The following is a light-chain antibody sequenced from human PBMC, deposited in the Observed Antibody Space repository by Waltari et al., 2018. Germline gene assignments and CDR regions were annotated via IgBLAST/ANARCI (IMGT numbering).Light chain of an antibody. CDR1: SSDVGGYNS. CDR2: EVS. V-gene: IGLV2-8*01. CDR3: SSYAGSNNLL. Sequence: QSALTQPPSASGSPGQSVTISCTGTSSDVGGYNSVPWYQQHPGKAPKLMIFEVSKRPTGVPDRFSGSKSGNTASLTVSGLQPEDEADYYCSSYAGSNNLLFGGGTKLTVL. J-gene: IGLJ2*01.